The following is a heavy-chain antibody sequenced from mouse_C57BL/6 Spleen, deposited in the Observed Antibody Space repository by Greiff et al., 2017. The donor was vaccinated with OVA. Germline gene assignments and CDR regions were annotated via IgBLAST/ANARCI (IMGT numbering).Heavy chain of an antibody. V-gene: IGHV3-6*01. Sequence: VQLKESGPGLVKPSQSLSLTCSVTGYSITSGYYWNWIRQFPGNKLEWMGYISYDGSNNYNPSLKNRISITRDTSKNQFFLKLNSVTTEDTATYYCARGTPYYGNYVAWFAYWGQGTLVTVSA. CDR3: ARGTPYYGNYVAWFAY. CDR2: ISYDGSN. D-gene: IGHD2-10*01. CDR1: GYSITSGYY. J-gene: IGHJ3*01.